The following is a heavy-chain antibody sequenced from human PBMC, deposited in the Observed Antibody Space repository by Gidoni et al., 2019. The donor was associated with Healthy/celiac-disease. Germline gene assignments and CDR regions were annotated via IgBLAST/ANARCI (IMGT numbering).Heavy chain of an antibody. J-gene: IGHJ4*02. CDR2: IYYSGST. V-gene: IGHV4-39*01. D-gene: IGHD6-13*01. CDR1: GGSISSSSYY. CDR3: ARLDSGYSSSSNQVDSTDY. Sequence: QLQLQESGPGLVKPSETLSLTRTVSGGSISSSSYYWGWIRQPPGKGLEWIGSIYYSGSTYYNPSLKSRVTISVDTSKNQFSLKLSSVTAADTAVYYCARLDSGYSSSSNQVDSTDYWGQGTLVTVSS.